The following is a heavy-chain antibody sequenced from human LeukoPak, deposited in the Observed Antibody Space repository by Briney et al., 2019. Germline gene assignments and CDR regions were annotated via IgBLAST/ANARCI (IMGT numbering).Heavy chain of an antibody. CDR3: AGGYCSSTSCYGLDY. Sequence: SQTLSLTCAVSGGSISSGGYSWSWIRQPPGKGLEWIGYIYHSGSTYYNPSLKSRVTISVDRSKNQFSLKLSSVTAADTAVYYCAGGYCSSTSCYGLDYWGQGTLVTVSS. CDR1: GGSISSGGYS. D-gene: IGHD2-2*01. J-gene: IGHJ4*02. V-gene: IGHV4-30-2*01. CDR2: IYHSGST.